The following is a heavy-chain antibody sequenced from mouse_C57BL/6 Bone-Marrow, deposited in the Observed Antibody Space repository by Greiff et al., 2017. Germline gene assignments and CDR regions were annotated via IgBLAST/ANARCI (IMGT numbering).Heavy chain of an antibody. CDR2: IDPSDSYT. CDR3: AREGAITTVVDWCFDV. V-gene: IGHV1-69*01. CDR1: GYTFTSYW. D-gene: IGHD1-1*01. Sequence: QVQLQQPGAELVKPGASVTLSCKASGYTFTSYWMHWVKQRPGQGLEWIGEIDPSDSYTNYNPKFKGKSTLTVDKSSSTAYMQLSSLTSEDSAVYYCAREGAITTVVDWCFDVWGKGTTVTGSS. J-gene: IGHJ1*03.